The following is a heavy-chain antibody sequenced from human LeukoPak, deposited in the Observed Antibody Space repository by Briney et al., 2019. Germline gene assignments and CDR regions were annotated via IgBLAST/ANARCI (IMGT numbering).Heavy chain of an antibody. V-gene: IGHV1-18*01. Sequence: ASGKVSCTASGYTFTSYGISWVRQAPGQGLEWMGWISAYNGNTNYAQKLQGRVTMTTDTSTSTAYMELRSLRSDDTAVYYCARVLGLRQGYYYYGMDVWGQGTTVTVSS. CDR3: ARVLGLRQGYYYYGMDV. CDR1: GYTFTSYG. CDR2: ISAYNGNT. J-gene: IGHJ6*02.